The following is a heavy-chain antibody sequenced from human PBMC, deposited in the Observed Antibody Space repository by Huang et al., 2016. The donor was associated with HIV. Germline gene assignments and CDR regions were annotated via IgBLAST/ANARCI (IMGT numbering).Heavy chain of an antibody. D-gene: IGHD6-6*01. CDR2: ISVSNGNT. CDR3: ARGSIALPQWFDP. J-gene: IGHJ5*02. CDR1: GYTFISYG. Sequence: QVQLVQSGPEVSKPGASVKVSCQASGYTFISYGINWVRPAPGQGLEWMGWISVSNGNTNYAQKFQGSVTITADKSTSTVYLDLRSLRSDDTALYYCARGSIALPQWFDPWGQGTLVTVSS. V-gene: IGHV1-18*04.